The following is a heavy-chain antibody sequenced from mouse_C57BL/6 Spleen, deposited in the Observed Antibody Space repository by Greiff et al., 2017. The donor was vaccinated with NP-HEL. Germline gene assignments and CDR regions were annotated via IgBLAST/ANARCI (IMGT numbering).Heavy chain of an antibody. Sequence: EVQLQQSGPELVKPGASVKISCKASGYTFTDYYMNWVKQSHGKSLEWIGDINPNNGGTSYNQKFKGKATLTVDKSSSTAYMELRSLTSEDSAVYYCARVNYGSSGDYYAMDYWGQGTSVTVSS. J-gene: IGHJ4*01. CDR1: GYTFTDYY. V-gene: IGHV1-26*01. D-gene: IGHD1-1*01. CDR3: ARVNYGSSGDYYAMDY. CDR2: INPNNGGT.